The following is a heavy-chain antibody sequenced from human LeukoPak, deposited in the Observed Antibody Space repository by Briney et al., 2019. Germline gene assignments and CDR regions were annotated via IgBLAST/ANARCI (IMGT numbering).Heavy chain of an antibody. Sequence: PSETLSLTCTVSGGSISRYYWSWIRQPAGKGLEWIGRIYSSGIANYNPSLKSRVTMSVDTSKNQFSLKLTSVTAADTAVYYCATGAYGGSAWGQGILVTVSS. CDR3: ATGAYGGSA. CDR2: IYSSGIA. D-gene: IGHD4-23*01. CDR1: GGSISRYY. V-gene: IGHV4-4*07. J-gene: IGHJ5*02.